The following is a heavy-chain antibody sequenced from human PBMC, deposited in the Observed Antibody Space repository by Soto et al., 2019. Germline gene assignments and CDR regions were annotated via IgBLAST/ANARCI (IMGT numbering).Heavy chain of an antibody. J-gene: IGHJ4*02. V-gene: IGHV3-33*01. CDR3: ARAVGPFDY. CDR1: GFTLSTYG. Sequence: QVQLVESGGGVVQPGRSLRLSCAASGFTLSTYGMHWVRQAPGKGLEWVAVIWYDGSNKYYGDSVKGRFTISRDNSKNTLYLQMNSLRAEDTAVYYCARAVGPFDYWGQGTLVTVSS. CDR2: IWYDGSNK. D-gene: IGHD1-26*01.